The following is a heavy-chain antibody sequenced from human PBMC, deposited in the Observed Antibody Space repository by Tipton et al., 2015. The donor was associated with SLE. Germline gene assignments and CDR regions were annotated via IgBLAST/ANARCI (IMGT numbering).Heavy chain of an antibody. J-gene: IGHJ4*02. CDR2: SYYSGRT. Sequence: TLSLTCTVSGGSISSSSYYWGWIRQPPGKGLEWIGSSYYSGRTYYSPSLKSRVTISVDTSKNQFSLKLSSVTAADTAVYYCARGWSLDWAPFGFWGQGTLVTVSS. CDR3: ARGWSLDWAPFGF. D-gene: IGHD3-9*01. CDR1: GGSISSSSYY. V-gene: IGHV4-39*07.